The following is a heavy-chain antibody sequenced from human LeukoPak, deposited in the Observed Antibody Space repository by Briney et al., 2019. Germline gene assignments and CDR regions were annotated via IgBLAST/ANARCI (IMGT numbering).Heavy chain of an antibody. CDR1: GFTFSSYD. D-gene: IGHD1-26*01. CDR3: ARDGARYSGSYYNDY. CDR2: ISGNGGTT. Sequence: GGSLRLSCAASGFTFSSYDMQWVRQAPGKGLEYVSAISGNGGTTYYANSVKGRFTISRDNSKNTLYLQMGSLRAEDMAVYYCARDGARYSGSYYNDYWGQGTLVTASS. J-gene: IGHJ4*02. V-gene: IGHV3-64*01.